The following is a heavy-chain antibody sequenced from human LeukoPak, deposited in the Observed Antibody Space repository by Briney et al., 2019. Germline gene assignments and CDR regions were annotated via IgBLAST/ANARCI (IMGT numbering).Heavy chain of an antibody. Sequence: GGSLRLSCTASGFTFGDDAMSWGRQAPGKGREGGGFIRSKAYGGTTEYAASVKGRFTISRDDSKSIAYLQMNSLKTEDTAVYYCTREAVAGTPGYFDYWGQGTLVTVSP. D-gene: IGHD6-19*01. J-gene: IGHJ4*02. CDR2: IRSKAYGGTT. V-gene: IGHV3-49*04. CDR3: TREAVAGTPGYFDY. CDR1: GFTFGDDA.